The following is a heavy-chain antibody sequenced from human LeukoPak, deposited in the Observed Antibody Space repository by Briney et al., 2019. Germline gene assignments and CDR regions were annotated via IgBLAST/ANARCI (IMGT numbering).Heavy chain of an antibody. CDR2: IIPIFGTA. CDR1: GGTFSSCA. CDR3: ATPRGTMVRGGAYDYYYYGMDV. J-gene: IGHJ6*04. Sequence: ASVKVSCKASGGTFSSCAISWVRQAPGQGLEWMGGIIPIFGTANYAQKFQGRVTITADESTSTAYMELSSLRSEDTAVYYCATPRGTMVRGGAYDYYYYGMDVWGKGTTVTVSS. V-gene: IGHV1-69*13. D-gene: IGHD3-10*01.